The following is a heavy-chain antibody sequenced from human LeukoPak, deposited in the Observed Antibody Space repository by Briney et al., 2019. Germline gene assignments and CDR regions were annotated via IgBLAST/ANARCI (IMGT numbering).Heavy chain of an antibody. Sequence: SETLSLTCTVSGGSISSGGYYWSWIRQHPGKGLEWIGEINHSGSTNYNPSLKSRVTISVDTSKNQFSLKLSSVTAADTAVYYCARAVDTAMVTPFDYWGQGTLVTVSS. J-gene: IGHJ4*02. CDR3: ARAVDTAMVTPFDY. D-gene: IGHD5-18*01. V-gene: IGHV4-39*07. CDR2: INHSGST. CDR1: GGSISSGGYY.